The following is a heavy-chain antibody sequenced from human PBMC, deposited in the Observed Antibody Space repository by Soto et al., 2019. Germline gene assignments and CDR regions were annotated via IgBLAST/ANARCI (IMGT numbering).Heavy chain of an antibody. CDR1: GGSISSGGYY. J-gene: IGHJ4*02. Sequence: QVQLQESGPGLVKPSQTLSLTCTVSGGSISSGGYYWSWIRQHPGKGLEWIGYIYYSGSTYYNPSLKRRVTISVDTSKNQFSLKLSSVPAADTAVYYCARAIVVVPAATNFDYWGQGTLVTVSS. D-gene: IGHD2-2*01. V-gene: IGHV4-31*03. CDR3: ARAIVVVPAATNFDY. CDR2: IYYSGST.